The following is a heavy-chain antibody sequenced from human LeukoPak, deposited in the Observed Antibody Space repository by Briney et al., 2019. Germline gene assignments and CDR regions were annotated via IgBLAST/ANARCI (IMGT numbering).Heavy chain of an antibody. CDR2: MSPNSGNT. J-gene: IGHJ4*02. V-gene: IGHV1-8*01. Sequence: ASVKVSSKASGYTFTSYDINWMRQATGQGLEWMGWMSPNSGNTGYAQKFQGRVTMTRDTSTGTAYLELSSLRSEDSAVYYCVRTPPNWGADFWGQGTLVTVSS. CDR3: VRTPPNWGADF. CDR1: GYTFTSYD. D-gene: IGHD7-27*01.